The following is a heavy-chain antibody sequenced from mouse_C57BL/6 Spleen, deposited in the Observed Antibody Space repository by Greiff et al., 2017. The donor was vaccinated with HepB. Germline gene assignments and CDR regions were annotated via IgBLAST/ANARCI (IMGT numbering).Heavy chain of an antibody. CDR3: ARITTVVATEYYYAMDY. Sequence: QVQLQQSGAELVRPGTSVKMSCKASGYTFTNYWIGWAKQRPGHGLEWIGDIYPGGGYTNYNEKFKGKATLTADKSSSTAYMQVSSLTSEDSAIYYCARITTVVATEYYYAMDYWGQGTSVTVSS. V-gene: IGHV1-63*01. CDR1: GYTFTNYW. CDR2: IYPGGGYT. J-gene: IGHJ4*01. D-gene: IGHD1-1*01.